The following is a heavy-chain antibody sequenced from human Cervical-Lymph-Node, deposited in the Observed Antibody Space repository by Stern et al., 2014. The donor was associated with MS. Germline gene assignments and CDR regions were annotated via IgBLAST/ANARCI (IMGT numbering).Heavy chain of an antibody. J-gene: IGHJ4*02. CDR3: ARDGGDY. CDR2: ISYDGSKK. Sequence: VQLVASGGGVVQPGRALRLSCAASGFRFTGLSFSDSGLFWVRQAPGKGLAWVAVISYDGSKKYYADSVKGRFTISRDNSKNTLYLQMDSLSPEDTAVYYCARDGGDYWGQGAPVTVSS. D-gene: IGHD2-15*01. V-gene: IGHV3-30*03. CDR1: GFRFTGLSFSDSG.